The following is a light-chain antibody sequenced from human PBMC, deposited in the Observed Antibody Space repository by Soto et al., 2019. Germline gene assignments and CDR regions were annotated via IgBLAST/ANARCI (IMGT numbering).Light chain of an antibody. J-gene: IGKJ1*01. Sequence: EIVLTQSPGTLSLSPGERATRSCRASQSVNSNYLAWYRRKPGQAPSLLIYGASTRATGIPGRFSGSGSGTDFTLTITRLEPEDFAVYYCHQYGSSPPTFGQGTKVDIK. CDR3: HQYGSSPPT. CDR1: QSVNSNY. CDR2: GAS. V-gene: IGKV3-20*01.